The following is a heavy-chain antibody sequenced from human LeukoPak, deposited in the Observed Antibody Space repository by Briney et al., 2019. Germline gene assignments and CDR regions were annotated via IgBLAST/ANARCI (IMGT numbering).Heavy chain of an antibody. D-gene: IGHD3-22*01. CDR1: GYTFTGYY. J-gene: IGHJ3*02. CDR3: ARDRLFRSLKIYYYDSSGYSDHDAFDI. CDR2: INPNSGGT. Sequence: ASVKVSCKASGYTFTGYYMHWVRQAPGQGLEWMGWINPNSGGTNYAQKFQGRVTMTRDTSISTAYMELSRLRSDDTAVYYCARDRLFRSLKIYYYDSSGYSDHDAFDIWGQGTMVTVSS. V-gene: IGHV1-2*02.